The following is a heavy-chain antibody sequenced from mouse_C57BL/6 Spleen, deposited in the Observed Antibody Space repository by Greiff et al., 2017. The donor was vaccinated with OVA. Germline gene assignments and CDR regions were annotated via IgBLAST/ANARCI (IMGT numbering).Heavy chain of an antibody. Sequence: EVQLQQSGAELVRPGASVKLSCTASGFNIKDDYMHWVKQRPEQGLEWIGWIDPENGDTEYASKFQGKATITADTSSNTASLQLSSLTSEDTAVYYCTHYSNYGCAYWGQGTLVTVSA. CDR1: GFNIKDDY. CDR2: IDPENGDT. CDR3: THYSNYGCAY. D-gene: IGHD2-5*01. V-gene: IGHV14-4*01. J-gene: IGHJ3*01.